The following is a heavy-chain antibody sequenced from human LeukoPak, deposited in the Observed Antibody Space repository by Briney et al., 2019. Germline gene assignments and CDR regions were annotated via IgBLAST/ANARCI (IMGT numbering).Heavy chain of an antibody. Sequence: GGSLRLSCAASGFTFSSYSMNWVRQAPGKGLEWVSSISSSSSYIYYVDSVKGRFTISRDNAKNSLYLQINSLRAEDMAVYYCARNYKFQYHSSGYYLRYMVVWGKGTKVTVS. V-gene: IGHV3-21*01. D-gene: IGHD3-22*01. CDR2: ISSSSSYI. J-gene: IGHJ6*03. CDR3: ARNYKFQYHSSGYYLRYMVV. CDR1: GFTFSSYS.